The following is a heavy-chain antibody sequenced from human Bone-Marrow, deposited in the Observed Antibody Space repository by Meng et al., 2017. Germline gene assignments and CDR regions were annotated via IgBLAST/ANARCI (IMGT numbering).Heavy chain of an antibody. CDR1: GYTFTGYY. V-gene: IGHV1-2*02. CDR2: INPNSGGT. CDR3: ARVARVVAAAGTGGWFDP. J-gene: IGHJ5*02. Sequence: ASVKVSCKASGYTFTGYYMHWVRQAPGQGLEWMGWINPNSGGTNYAQKFQGRVTMTRDTSISTAYMELSRLRSDDTAVYYCARVARVVAAAGTGGWFDPWGQGTLVTVS. D-gene: IGHD6-13*01.